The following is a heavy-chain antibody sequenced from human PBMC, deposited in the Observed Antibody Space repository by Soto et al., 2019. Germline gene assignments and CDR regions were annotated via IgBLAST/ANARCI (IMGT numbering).Heavy chain of an antibody. Sequence: GESLKISCKGSGYSFTGYWIGWVRQMPGKGLEWMGIIYPGDSDTRYSPPFQGQVTISVDKSISTAYLQWSSLKASDTAMYYCARVPGSTTRDFDSWGQGTRVTVSS. D-gene: IGHD1-26*01. CDR1: GYSFTGYW. J-gene: IGHJ4*02. V-gene: IGHV5-51*01. CDR2: IYPGDSDT. CDR3: ARVPGSTTRDFDS.